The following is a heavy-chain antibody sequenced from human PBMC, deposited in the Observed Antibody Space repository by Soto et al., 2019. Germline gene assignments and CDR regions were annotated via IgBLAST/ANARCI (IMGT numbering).Heavy chain of an antibody. V-gene: IGHV1-18*01. CDR3: ATDSQYYDILTGSHAFDI. D-gene: IGHD3-9*01. Sequence: ASVKVSCKASGYTFTNSGISWVRQAPGQGLEWMGWISTDNGNTNYAQHLQGRVSMTTDTSTSTAYMDLRSMRTEDTAVFYCATDSQYYDILTGSHAFDIWGQGTMVTVSS. J-gene: IGHJ3*02. CDR2: ISTDNGNT. CDR1: GYTFTNSG.